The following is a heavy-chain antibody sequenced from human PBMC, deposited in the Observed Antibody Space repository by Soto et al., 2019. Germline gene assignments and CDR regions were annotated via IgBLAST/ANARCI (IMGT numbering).Heavy chain of an antibody. V-gene: IGHV3-30-3*01. Sequence: QVQLVESGGGVVQHGRSLRLSCAASGVTFSNNAMDWVRQAPGKGLEWVAVISYDGSNKYIAESVKGRFTISRDNSQNTRFLQMNSLRAEDTGVYYCARGTTTSAFSAMDVWGQGTTVTVSS. CDR1: GVTFSNNA. CDR2: ISYDGSNK. J-gene: IGHJ6*02. CDR3: ARGTTTSAFSAMDV. D-gene: IGHD1-1*01.